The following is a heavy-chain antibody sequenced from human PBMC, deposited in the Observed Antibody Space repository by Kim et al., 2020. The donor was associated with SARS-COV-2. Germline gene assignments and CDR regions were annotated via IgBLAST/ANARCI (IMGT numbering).Heavy chain of an antibody. Sequence: SETLSLTCTVSGCSISSYYWSWIRQPPGKGLEWIGYIYYSGSTNYNPSLKSRVTISVDTSKNQFSLKLSSVTAADTAVYYCARDSTFGLPSIWGQGTMVTVSS. CDR2: IYYSGST. J-gene: IGHJ3*02. V-gene: IGHV4-59*01. D-gene: IGHD3-10*02. CDR3: ARDSTFGLPSI. CDR1: GCSISSYY.